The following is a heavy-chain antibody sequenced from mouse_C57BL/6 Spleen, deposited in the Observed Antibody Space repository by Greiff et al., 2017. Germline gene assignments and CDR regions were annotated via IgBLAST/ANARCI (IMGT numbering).Heavy chain of an antibody. Sequence: VKLMESGAELVRPGASVTLSCKASGYTFTDYEMHWVKQTPVHGLEWIGAIDPETGGTAYNQKFKGMAILTADKSSSTAYMELRSLTSEDSAVYTFTQACYGSSPRQLAYWGQGTLVTVSA. D-gene: IGHD1-1*01. V-gene: IGHV1-15*01. CDR1: GYTFTDYE. CDR2: IDPETGGT. J-gene: IGHJ3*01. CDR3: TQACYGSSPRQLAY.